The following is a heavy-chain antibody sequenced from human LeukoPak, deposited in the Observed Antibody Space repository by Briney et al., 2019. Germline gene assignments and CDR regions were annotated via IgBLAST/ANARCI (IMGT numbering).Heavy chain of an antibody. J-gene: IGHJ4*02. D-gene: IGHD3-3*01. CDR3: ASGVNYFDY. Sequence: PGGSLRLSCAASGFTFSSYNMKWVRQAPGKGLEWFSSISSRSSYIFYADSVKGRFTISRDNAKKSLYLQMNSLRAEDTAVYYCASGVNYFDYWGQGTLVTVSS. V-gene: IGHV3-21*01. CDR1: GFTFSSYN. CDR2: ISSRSSYI.